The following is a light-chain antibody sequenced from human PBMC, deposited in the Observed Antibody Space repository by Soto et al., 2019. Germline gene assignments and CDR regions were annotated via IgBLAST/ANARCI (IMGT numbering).Light chain of an antibody. CDR3: QTWGTGIQV. CDR1: SGHSSYA. CDR2: LNSDGSH. J-gene: IGLJ1*01. Sequence: QLVLTQSPSASASLGASVKLTGTLSSGHSSYAIAWHQQQPEKGPRYLMKLNSDGSHSKGAGIPDRFSGSSSGAARYLAISSLQSEDEADYYCQTWGTGIQVFGTGTKLTVL. V-gene: IGLV4-69*01.